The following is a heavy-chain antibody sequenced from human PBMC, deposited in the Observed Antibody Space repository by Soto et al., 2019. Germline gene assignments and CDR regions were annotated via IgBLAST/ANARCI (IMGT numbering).Heavy chain of an antibody. J-gene: IGHJ4*02. D-gene: IGHD2-21*02. CDR3: ARGQSIVVVTAIDGYFDY. CDR2: ISSSSSTI. Sequence: EVQLVESGGGLVQPGGSLRLSCAASGFTCSSYSMNWVRQAPGKGLERVSSISSSSSTIYYADSVKGRFTISRDNAKNSLYLQMNSLRDEDTAVYYCARGQSIVVVTAIDGYFDYWGQGTLVTVSS. CDR1: GFTCSSYS. V-gene: IGHV3-48*02.